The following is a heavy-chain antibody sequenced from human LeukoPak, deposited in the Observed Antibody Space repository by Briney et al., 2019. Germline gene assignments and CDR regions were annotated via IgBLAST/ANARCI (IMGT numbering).Heavy chain of an antibody. CDR1: GGSVTSSSYY. V-gene: IGHV4-39*01. J-gene: IGHJ3*02. D-gene: IGHD6-6*01. Sequence: PSETLSPTCTVSGGSVTSSSYYWGWIRQPPGKGLEWIGSIYYSGNTYYDPSLESRVTISVDTSKNQFSLKMTSVTAADTAVYYCAKHFAYTGSGSSSSFDIWGQGTMVIVSS. CDR3: AKHFAYTGSGSSSSFDI. CDR2: IYYSGNT.